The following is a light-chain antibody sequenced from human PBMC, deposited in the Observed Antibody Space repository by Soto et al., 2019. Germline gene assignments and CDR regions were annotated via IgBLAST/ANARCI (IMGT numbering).Light chain of an antibody. CDR2: DAS. Sequence: DIQMTQFPSTLSASVGDRVTITCRASQTTNTWLAWYQQKPGTAPKLLIYDASSLEGGVPSRFSASGSGTEFTLTISGLQPDDLATYYCQTYISYPYTFGQGTKVDIK. CDR3: QTYISYPYT. CDR1: QTTNTW. J-gene: IGKJ2*01. V-gene: IGKV1-5*01.